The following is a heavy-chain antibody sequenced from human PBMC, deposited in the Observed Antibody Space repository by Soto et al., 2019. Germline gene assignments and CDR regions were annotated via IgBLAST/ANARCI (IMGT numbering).Heavy chain of an antibody. CDR1: GFTFSGDW. Sequence: GGSLRLSCAASGFTFSGDWMHWVRQGAGKGLVWVSRINMDGSSTNYADSVKGRFTISRDNAKNTLYLQMNSLRVDDTAAYYCARGPRGLYHHDYWGQGALVTVS. CDR2: INMDGSST. CDR3: ARGPRGLYHHDY. D-gene: IGHD2-2*01. V-gene: IGHV3-74*01. J-gene: IGHJ4*02.